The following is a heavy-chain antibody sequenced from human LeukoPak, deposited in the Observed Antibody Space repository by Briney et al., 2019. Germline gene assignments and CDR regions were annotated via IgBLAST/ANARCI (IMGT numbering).Heavy chain of an antibody. Sequence: GGSLRLSCAASGFTFNNYAMHWLRQAPGRGLEWVAFISYEGRDKCYADSVKGRFTISRDNSENTLYLQMNSLRPEDTAVYYCTREVNAFDIWGQGTVVTVSS. CDR2: ISYEGRDK. CDR1: GFTFNNYA. CDR3: TREVNAFDI. J-gene: IGHJ3*02. V-gene: IGHV3-30*04.